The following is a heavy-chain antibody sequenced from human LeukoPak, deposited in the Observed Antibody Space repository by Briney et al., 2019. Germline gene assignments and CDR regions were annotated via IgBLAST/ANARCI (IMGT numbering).Heavy chain of an antibody. V-gene: IGHV3-23*01. CDR3: AKPDLSSGPFQDAFDI. D-gene: IGHD3-22*01. CDR1: GFTFSSYA. Sequence: GGSLRLSCATSGFTFSSYAMSWVRQAPGKGLEWVSVISGSGDTTYYEDSVKGRFTISRDNSKNTLYLQMNSLRAEDTAVYYCAKPDLSSGPFQDAFDIWGQGTMVTVSS. J-gene: IGHJ3*02. CDR2: ISGSGDTT.